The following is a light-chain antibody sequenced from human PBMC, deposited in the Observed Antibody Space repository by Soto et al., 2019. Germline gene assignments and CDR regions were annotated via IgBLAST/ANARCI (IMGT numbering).Light chain of an antibody. J-gene: IGLJ7*01. CDR2: DVS. Sequence: QSALTQPASVSGSPGQSITISCTGTSGDIGGYNYVSWYQQHPGKAPKLMIYDVSDRPSGVSNRFSGSKSGNTASLTISGLRAEDEAYYYCSSYTTSNTLLFGGGTQLTVL. CDR1: SGDIGGYNY. CDR3: SSYTTSNTLL. V-gene: IGLV2-14*01.